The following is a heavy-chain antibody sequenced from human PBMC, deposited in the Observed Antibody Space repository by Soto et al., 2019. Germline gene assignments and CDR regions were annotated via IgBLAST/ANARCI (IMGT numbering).Heavy chain of an antibody. D-gene: IGHD6-13*01. CDR1: GYTFTYRY. V-gene: IGHV1-45*02. Sequence: QMQLVQSGAEVKKTGSSVKVSCKACGYTFTYRYLHWVRQAPGQALKWMGWITPFNGNTNYAQKFQDRVTITRDRSMSTAYMELSSLRSEDTSMYYCEGDNTYSSSCRRTRDYYGMDVWGQGTTVTVSS. CDR2: ITPFNGNT. J-gene: IGHJ6*02. CDR3: EGDNTYSSSCRRTRDYYGMDV.